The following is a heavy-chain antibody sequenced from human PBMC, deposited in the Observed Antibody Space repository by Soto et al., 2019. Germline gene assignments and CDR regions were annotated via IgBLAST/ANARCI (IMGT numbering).Heavy chain of an antibody. J-gene: IGHJ4*02. CDR1: GFTFSSYV. CDR2: LSGSGGST. D-gene: IGHD6-6*01. V-gene: IGHV3-23*01. Sequence: GGSLRLSCAASGFTFSSYVLSWVRQAPGKGLEWVSALSGSGGSTYYADSVKGRFSISRDNSKNTLYLQMNSLRAEDTALYYCAKGLSSSSSTVFDFWGQGTLGTVSS. CDR3: AKGLSSSSSTVFDF.